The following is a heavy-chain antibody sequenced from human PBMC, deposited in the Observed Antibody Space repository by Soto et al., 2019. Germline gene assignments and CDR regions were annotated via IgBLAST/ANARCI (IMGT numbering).Heavy chain of an antibody. Sequence: QVQLVQSGAEVKKPGSSVKVSCKASGGTFSSYAISWVRQAPGQGLEWMGGIIPIFGTANYAQKFQGRVTITADESTGTAYMELSSLRSEDTAVYYCATRPYCSGGSCYPYYYYGMDVWGQGTTVTVSS. CDR1: GGTFSSYA. V-gene: IGHV1-69*01. CDR3: ATRPYCSGGSCYPYYYYGMDV. D-gene: IGHD2-15*01. J-gene: IGHJ6*02. CDR2: IIPIFGTA.